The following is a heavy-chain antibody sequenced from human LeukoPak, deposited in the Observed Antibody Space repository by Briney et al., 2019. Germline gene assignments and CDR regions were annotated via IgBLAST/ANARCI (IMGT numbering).Heavy chain of an antibody. D-gene: IGHD6-19*01. Sequence: GGSLRLSCAASGFTFINAWMSWVRQAPGKGLEWVGRIKSKTDGGTTDYAAPVKGRFTISRDDSKNTLYLQMNSLKTEDTAVYYCTTAALSGWYSEPIDYWGQGTLVTVSS. V-gene: IGHV3-15*01. CDR2: IKSKTDGGTT. CDR1: GFTFINAW. J-gene: IGHJ4*02. CDR3: TTAALSGWYSEPIDY.